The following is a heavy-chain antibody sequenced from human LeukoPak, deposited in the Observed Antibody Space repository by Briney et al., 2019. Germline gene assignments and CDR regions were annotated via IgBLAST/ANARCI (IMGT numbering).Heavy chain of an antibody. CDR3: AGRDLYSSGLA. Sequence: KASETLSLTCTVSGGSISSSSYYWGWIRQPPGKGLEWIGSIYYSGSTYYNPSLKSRVTISVDTSKNQFSLKLSSVTAADTAVYYCAGRDLYSSGLAWGQGTLVTVSS. CDR2: IYYSGST. J-gene: IGHJ5*02. CDR1: GGSISSSSYY. D-gene: IGHD6-19*01. V-gene: IGHV4-39*07.